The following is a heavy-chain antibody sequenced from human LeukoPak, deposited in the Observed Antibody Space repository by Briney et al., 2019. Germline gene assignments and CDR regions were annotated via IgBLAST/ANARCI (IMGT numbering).Heavy chain of an antibody. CDR1: GLPFAANP. V-gene: IGHV3-23*01. CDR2: ISGSGGST. Sequence: GGSRNLSFQAPGLPFAANPWTGAAQPPGRGWGGSSAISGSGGSTYYADSVKGRFTISRDNSKNTLYLQMSSLRAEDTAVYYCAKSRITVATSFDYWGQGTLVTVSS. CDR3: AKSRITVATSFDY. D-gene: IGHD6-19*01. J-gene: IGHJ4*02.